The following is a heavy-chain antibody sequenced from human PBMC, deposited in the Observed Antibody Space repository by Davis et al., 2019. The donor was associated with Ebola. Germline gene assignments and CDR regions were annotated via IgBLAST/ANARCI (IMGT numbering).Heavy chain of an antibody. CDR2: IIPIFGTA. J-gene: IGHJ6*02. CDR1: GYTFTGYY. V-gene: IGHV1-69*13. CDR3: ARAGDFASQYGMDV. D-gene: IGHD1-26*01. Sequence: SVTLSSKASGYTFTGYYMHWVRQAPGQGLEWMGGIIPIFGTANYAQKFQGRVTITADESTSTAYMELSSLRSEDTAVYYCARAGDFASQYGMDVWGQGTTVTVSS.